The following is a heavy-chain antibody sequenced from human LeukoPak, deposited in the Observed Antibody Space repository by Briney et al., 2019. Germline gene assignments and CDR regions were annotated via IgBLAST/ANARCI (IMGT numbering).Heavy chain of an antibody. CDR2: TSHSGST. J-gene: IGHJ4*02. D-gene: IGHD3-10*01. Sequence: PSETLSLTCIVSGDSISSYYWSWIRQPPGQGLEWIGYTSHSGSTNSNPSLKSRVTISVDTSKNQFSLTLSSVTAADTAMYYCARAGNNSRSYDYWGQGTLVTVSS. V-gene: IGHV4-59*01. CDR1: GDSISSYY. CDR3: ARAGNNSRSYDY.